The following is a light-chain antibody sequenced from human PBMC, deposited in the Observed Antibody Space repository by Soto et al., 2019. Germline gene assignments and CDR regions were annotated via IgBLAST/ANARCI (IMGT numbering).Light chain of an antibody. CDR3: QQYNNWPWLT. V-gene: IGKV3-15*01. CDR1: QSVISY. CDR2: GAS. J-gene: IGKJ4*01. Sequence: EVVMTQSPVTLSVSPGDGATLSCRASQSVISYLAWYQQKPGQAPRLLIYGASTRATDVPARFSGSGSGTEFTLTISSLQPEDFGVYYCQQYNNWPWLTFGGGTKVEI.